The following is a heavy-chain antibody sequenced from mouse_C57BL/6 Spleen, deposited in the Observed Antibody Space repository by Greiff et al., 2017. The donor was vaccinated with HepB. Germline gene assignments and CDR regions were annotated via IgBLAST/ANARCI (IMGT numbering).Heavy chain of an antibody. V-gene: IGHV1-64*01. CDR3: ARGTIITTVVVDY. Sequence: QVQLQQPGAELVKPGASVKLSCKASGYTFTSYWMHWVKQRPGQGLEWIGMIHPNSGSTNYNEKFKSKATLTVDKSSSTAYMQLSSLTSEDSAVYYCARGTIITTVVVDYWGQGTTLTVSS. J-gene: IGHJ2*01. CDR2: IHPNSGST. D-gene: IGHD1-1*01. CDR1: GYTFTSYW.